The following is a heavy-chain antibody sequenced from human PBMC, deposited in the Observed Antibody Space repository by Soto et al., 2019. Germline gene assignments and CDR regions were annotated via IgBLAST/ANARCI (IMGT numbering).Heavy chain of an antibody. V-gene: IGHV4-39*07. CDR3: ARAGNSSGYSARFDY. Sequence: SETLSLTCTVSGGSISSSSYYWGWIRQPPGKGLEWIGSIYYSGSTYYNPSLKSRVTISVDTSKNQFSLKLNSVTATDTAVYYCARAGNSSGYSARFDYWGQGTLVTVSS. J-gene: IGHJ4*02. D-gene: IGHD3-22*01. CDR1: GGSISSSSYY. CDR2: IYYSGST.